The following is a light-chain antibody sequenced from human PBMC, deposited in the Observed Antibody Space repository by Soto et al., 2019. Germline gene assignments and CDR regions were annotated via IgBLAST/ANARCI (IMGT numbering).Light chain of an antibody. CDR2: GAS. CDR3: QQYGRSST. V-gene: IGKV3-20*01. Sequence: EIVLTQSPGTLSLSPGERATLSCRASQSVSSTYLAWYQQKPGQAPRLLISGASSRATGIPDRFSGSGSGKHFTLTISRLEPEDFAVYYCQQYGRSSTFGQGTKV. CDR1: QSVSSTY. J-gene: IGKJ1*01.